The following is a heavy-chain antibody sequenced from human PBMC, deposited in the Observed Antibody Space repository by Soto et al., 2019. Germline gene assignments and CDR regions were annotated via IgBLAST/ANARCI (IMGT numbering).Heavy chain of an antibody. Sequence: GGSLRLSCAASGFTFSSYGMHWVRQAPGKGLEWVGFIRSKAYGGTTEYAASVKGRFTISRDDSKSIAYLQMNSLKTEDTAVYYCTRVGTMTDLWGRGTLVTVSS. CDR3: TRVGTMTDL. V-gene: IGHV3-49*04. CDR1: GFTFSSYG. D-gene: IGHD3-22*01. CDR2: IRSKAYGGTT. J-gene: IGHJ2*01.